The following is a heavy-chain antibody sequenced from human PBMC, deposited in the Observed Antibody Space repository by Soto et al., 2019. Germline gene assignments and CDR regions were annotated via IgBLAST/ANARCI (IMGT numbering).Heavy chain of an antibody. V-gene: IGHV4-59*08. CDR3: AKHARGGYFDY. Sequence: QVQLQESGPGLVKPSETLSLTCTVSGGSISSYYWSWIRQPPGKGLEWIGYIYYSGSTNYNPSLNSRVTISVDPSKNQYSLKLSSVTAADTAVYYCAKHARGGYFDYWGQGTLVTVSS. J-gene: IGHJ4*02. CDR1: GGSISSYY. D-gene: IGHD3-16*01. CDR2: IYYSGST.